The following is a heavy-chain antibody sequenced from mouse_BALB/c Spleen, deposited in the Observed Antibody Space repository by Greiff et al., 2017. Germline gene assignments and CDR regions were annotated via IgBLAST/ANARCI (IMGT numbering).Heavy chain of an antibody. CDR1: GYTFTSYW. CDR2: IYPGNSDT. Sequence: VQLQQPGAELVKPGASVKLSCKASGYTFTSYWMHWVKQRPGQGLEWIGAIYPGNSDTSYNQKFKGKAKLTAVTSTSTAYMELSSLTNEDSAVYYCTRYGTDYWGQGTTLTVSS. CDR3: TRYGTDY. V-gene: IGHV1-5*01. J-gene: IGHJ2*01. D-gene: IGHD4-1*01.